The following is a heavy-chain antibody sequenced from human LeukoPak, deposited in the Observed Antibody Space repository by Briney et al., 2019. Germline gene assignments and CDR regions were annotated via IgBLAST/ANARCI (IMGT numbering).Heavy chain of an antibody. CDR1: GGTFSSYA. Sequence: ASVKVSCKASGGTFSSYAISWVRQAPGQGLEWMGGIIPIFGTANYAQKFQGRVTITADESTSTAYMELSSLRSEDTAVYYCARARQYGDFGFDYWGQGTLVTVSS. J-gene: IGHJ4*02. D-gene: IGHD4-17*01. V-gene: IGHV1-69*13. CDR3: ARARQYGDFGFDY. CDR2: IIPIFGTA.